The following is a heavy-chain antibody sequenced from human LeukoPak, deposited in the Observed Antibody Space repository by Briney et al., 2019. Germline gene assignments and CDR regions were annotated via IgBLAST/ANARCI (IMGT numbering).Heavy chain of an antibody. Sequence: SQTLSLTCALSGDSVSSNSAAWNWFRQSPSRGLEWLGRTYYRSKWYNDYAVSVKSRITINPDTSKNQFSVQLNSVTPEDTAVYYCARGANVRVQLERPSPYYYYYGMDVWGQGTTVTVSS. V-gene: IGHV6-1*01. J-gene: IGHJ6*02. CDR2: TYYRSKWYN. CDR1: GDSVSSNSAA. CDR3: ARGANVRVQLERPSPYYYYYGMDV. D-gene: IGHD1-1*01.